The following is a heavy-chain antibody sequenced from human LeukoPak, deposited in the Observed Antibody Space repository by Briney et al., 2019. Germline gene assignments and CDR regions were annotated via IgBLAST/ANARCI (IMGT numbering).Heavy chain of an antibody. V-gene: IGHV1-2*02. CDR1: GYTFTGYY. CDR3: ARVNVYDFLTGYYSPDDAFGI. J-gene: IGHJ3*02. Sequence: ASVKVSSKASGYTFTGYYMHWVRQAPGQGLEWMGWINPNSGGTNYAQKFQGRVTMTRDTSFSTAYMELSRLRSDDTAVYYCARVNVYDFLTGYYSPDDAFGIWGQGTMVTVSS. D-gene: IGHD3-9*01. CDR2: INPNSGGT.